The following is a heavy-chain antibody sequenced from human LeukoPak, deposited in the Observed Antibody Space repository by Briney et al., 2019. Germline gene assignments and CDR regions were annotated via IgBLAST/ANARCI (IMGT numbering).Heavy chain of an antibody. CDR3: ARHSLHRSSWYYYGWYFDY. J-gene: IGHJ4*02. D-gene: IGHD6-13*01. CDR1: GDSISSGNY. CDR2: IFHTGST. Sequence: ASETLSLTCTVSGDSISSGNYWGWIRQPPGKGLEWIGSIFHTGSTYFNLSLKSRVTISVDTSKNQFSLKLSSVTAADTAVYYCARHSLHRSSWYYYGWYFDYWGQGTLVTVSS. V-gene: IGHV4-38-2*02.